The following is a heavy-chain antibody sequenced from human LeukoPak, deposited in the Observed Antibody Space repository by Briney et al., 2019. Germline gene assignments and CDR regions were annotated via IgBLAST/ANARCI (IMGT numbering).Heavy chain of an antibody. D-gene: IGHD1-1*01. CDR1: GGSFSAYY. CDR2: INHRGDT. Sequence: KPSETLSLTCAVYGGSFSAYYWSWIRESPGKGLEWIAEINHRGDTNYNPCVKSRVSISVDTSKNQFSLKVTSLTAADTAVYYCARGPTISETGYFDYWGQGTLVTVSS. J-gene: IGHJ4*03. V-gene: IGHV4-34*01. CDR3: ARGPTISETGYFDY.